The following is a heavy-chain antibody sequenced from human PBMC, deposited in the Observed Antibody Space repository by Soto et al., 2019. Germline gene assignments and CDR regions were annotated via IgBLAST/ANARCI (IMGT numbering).Heavy chain of an antibody. CDR1: GFTFGDYA. J-gene: IGHJ6*02. CDR3: TRLWCSSTSCYSGMDV. Sequence: GGSLRLSCTASGFTFGDYAMSWFRQAPGKGLEWAGFIRSKAYGGTTEYAASVKGRFTISRDDSKSIAYLQMNSLKTEDTAVYYCTRLWCSSTSCYSGMDVWGQGTTVTVSS. CDR2: IRSKAYGGTT. V-gene: IGHV3-49*03. D-gene: IGHD2-2*01.